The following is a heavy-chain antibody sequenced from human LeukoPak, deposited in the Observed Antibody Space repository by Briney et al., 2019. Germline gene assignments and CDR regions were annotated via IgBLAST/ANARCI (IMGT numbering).Heavy chain of an antibody. Sequence: GESLKISCKGSEYDFANYWIGWVRQMPGKGLEWMGIVYPAGSRIHYSPSFQGQVTMLVDRSISTAYLQWTSLKASDTAMYFCARRKFSDTWFDPWGQGTLVTVSS. CDR2: VYPAGSRI. D-gene: IGHD1-14*01. CDR1: EYDFANYW. J-gene: IGHJ5*02. V-gene: IGHV5-51*01. CDR3: ARRKFSDTWFDP.